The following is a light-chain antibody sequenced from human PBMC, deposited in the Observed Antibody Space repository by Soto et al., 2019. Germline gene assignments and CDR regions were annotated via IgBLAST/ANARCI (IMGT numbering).Light chain of an antibody. J-gene: IGKJ5*01. CDR1: QSVSSD. CDR3: QQYNNWPIT. Sequence: EKVMTQSPASPSVSPGERATLSCRASQSVSSDLAWYQQKPGQAPRLLIYGASIRATGIPARFSGSGSGTEFTLTVSSLQSEDFAVYYCQQYNNWPITFGQGTRLEIK. V-gene: IGKV3D-15*01. CDR2: GAS.